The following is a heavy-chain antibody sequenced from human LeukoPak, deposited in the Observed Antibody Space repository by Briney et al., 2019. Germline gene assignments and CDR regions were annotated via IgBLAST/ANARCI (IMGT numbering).Heavy chain of an antibody. CDR1: GGTFSRFT. CDR2: ITPIFGAA. J-gene: IGHJ4*02. CDR3: AREWGLESSGYYYAY. V-gene: IGHV1-69*13. D-gene: IGHD3-22*01. Sequence: ASVKVSCKASGGTFSRFTISWVRQAPGQGFEWMGGITPIFGAANFAQKFQGRVSITADESTSTAFMELSSLRSEDTAVYYCAREWGLESSGYYYAYWGQGTLVTVSS.